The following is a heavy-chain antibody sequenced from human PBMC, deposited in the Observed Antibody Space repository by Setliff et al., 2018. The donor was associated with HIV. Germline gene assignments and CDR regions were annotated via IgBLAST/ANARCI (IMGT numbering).Heavy chain of an antibody. CDR1: GGSISSRNFY. CDR3: AREVRWELPQGFDH. V-gene: IGHV4-39*07. D-gene: IGHD1-26*01. Sequence: PSETLSLTCTVSGGSISSRNFYWGWIRQPPGKGLEWIGSIAYTGSGYYNSSLKSRVTISVDTSRNERSLKLTSVTAADTAVYYCAREVRWELPQGFDHWGQGSQVIVSS. J-gene: IGHJ4*02. CDR2: IAYTGSG.